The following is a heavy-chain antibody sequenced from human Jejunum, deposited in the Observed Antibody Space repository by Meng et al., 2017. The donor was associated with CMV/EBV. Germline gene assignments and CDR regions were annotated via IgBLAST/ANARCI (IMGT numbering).Heavy chain of an antibody. CDR3: AKDGGSYLDYYFDY. CDR1: YTFIAYY. Sequence: YTFIAYYIPWVRQAPGQGLEWMGWINPNTGDTNYAQKFQGRVTMTRDMSINTVYMELTRLRSDDTAVYYCAKDGGSYLDYYFDYWGQGTLVTVSS. V-gene: IGHV1-2*02. D-gene: IGHD1-26*01. CDR2: INPNTGDT. J-gene: IGHJ4*02.